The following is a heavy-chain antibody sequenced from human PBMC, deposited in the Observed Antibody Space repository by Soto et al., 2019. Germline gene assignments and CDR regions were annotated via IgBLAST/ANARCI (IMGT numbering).Heavy chain of an antibody. CDR3: AKHPTLSFDI. D-gene: IGHD2-15*01. J-gene: IGHJ3*02. CDR2: IIPLLSTP. Sequence: ASVKVSCKASGDTFRNQAFSWVRQAPGQGLEWMGGIIPLLSTPKYAQKFQARVTITADESTSTVYMELSSLRSEDTAIYYCAKHPTLSFDIWGQGTMVTV. V-gene: IGHV1-69*13. CDR1: GDTFRNQA.